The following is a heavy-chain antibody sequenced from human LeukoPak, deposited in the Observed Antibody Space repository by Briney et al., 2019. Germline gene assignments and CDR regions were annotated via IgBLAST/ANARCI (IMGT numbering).Heavy chain of an antibody. V-gene: IGHV4-30-4*08. D-gene: IGHD3-3*01. J-gene: IGHJ3*02. CDR3: ARVLKRQRITIVPEGFDI. CDR1: GGSISSGDFY. CDR2: IYSSGTT. Sequence: SQTLSLTCTVSGGSISSGDFYWSWLRQPPGKGPEWIAYIYSSGTTYYNPSLNSRVTISLATSNNQFSLKLTSVSAADTAIYYCARVLKRQRITIVPEGFDIWGQGTMVTVSS.